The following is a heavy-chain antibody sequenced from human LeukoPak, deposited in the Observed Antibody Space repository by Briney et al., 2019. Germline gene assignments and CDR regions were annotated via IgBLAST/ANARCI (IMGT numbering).Heavy chain of an antibody. V-gene: IGHV4-38-2*02. J-gene: IGHJ3*02. CDR1: GYSISSGYY. D-gene: IGHD7-27*01. CDR3: ARHRADWGWAAFDI. Sequence: ETLSLTCTVSGYSISSGYYWGWIRPPPGKGLGWIGRIYHSGSTYYNPSLKSRVTISVETSKHQFSLKLTSVTAAATAVYYCARHRADWGWAAFDIWGQGTTVTVSS. CDR2: IYHSGST.